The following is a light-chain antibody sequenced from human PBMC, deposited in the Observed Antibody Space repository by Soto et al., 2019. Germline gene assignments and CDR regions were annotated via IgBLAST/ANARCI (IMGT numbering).Light chain of an antibody. CDR1: QGIANF. CDR2: GAS. Sequence: IQLTQSPSSLSASVGDRVTISCRASQGIANFLAWYQQKPGKAPELLIYGASTLQSGVPSRFSGSGSGTDFTLTISSLQPEDVATYYCQQLNSFPIPFGPGTKVDIK. CDR3: QQLNSFPIP. J-gene: IGKJ3*01. V-gene: IGKV1-9*01.